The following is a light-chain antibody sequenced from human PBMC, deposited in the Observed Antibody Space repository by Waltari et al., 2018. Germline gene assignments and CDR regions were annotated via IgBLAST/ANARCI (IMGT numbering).Light chain of an antibody. CDR1: RSNLGSYY. V-gene: IGLV1-47*01. CDR2: GNN. J-gene: IGLJ2*01. CDR3: AAWDDRLRGVV. Sequence: QSLLTQPPSASGTPGQRVTIPCSGSRSNLGSYYVYWYQQLPGTAPKLLIDGNNQRPSGVPDRFSGSKSGTSGSLAISGLRSEDEADYYCAAWDDRLRGVVFGGGTKLTV.